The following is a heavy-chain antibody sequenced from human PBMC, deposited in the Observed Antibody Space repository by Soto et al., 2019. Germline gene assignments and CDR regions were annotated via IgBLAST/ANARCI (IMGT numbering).Heavy chain of an antibody. CDR1: GFTFSSYW. CDR2: INSDGSST. D-gene: IGHD3-3*01. V-gene: IGHV3-74*01. J-gene: IGHJ5*02. CDR3: ARDLTIFGVAQVFDP. Sequence: GGSLRLSCAASGFTFSSYWMHWVRHAPGKGLVWVSRINSDGSSTSYADSVKGRFTISRDNAKNTLYLQMNSLRAEDTAVYYCARDLTIFGVAQVFDPWGQGTLVTVSS.